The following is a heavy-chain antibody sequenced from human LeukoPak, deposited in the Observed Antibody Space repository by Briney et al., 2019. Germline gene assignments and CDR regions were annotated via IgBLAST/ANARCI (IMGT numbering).Heavy chain of an antibody. V-gene: IGHV3-30*04. CDR2: ISYDGSNK. Sequence: GGSLRLSCAASGFTFSSYAMHWVRQAPGKGLEWVAVISYDGSNKYYADSVKGRFTISRDNSKNTLYLQMNSLRAEDTAVYYCARRGSGSYYYFDYWDQGTLVTVSS. CDR3: ARRGSGSYYYFDY. CDR1: GFTFSSYA. J-gene: IGHJ4*02. D-gene: IGHD1-26*01.